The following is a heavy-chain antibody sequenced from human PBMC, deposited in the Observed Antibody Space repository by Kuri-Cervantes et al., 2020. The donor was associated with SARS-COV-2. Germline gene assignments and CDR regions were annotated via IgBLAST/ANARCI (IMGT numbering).Heavy chain of an antibody. D-gene: IGHD3-10*01. Sequence: SETLSLTCTVSGGSISSSSYYWGWIRQPPGKGLEWIGSIYYSGSTYYNPSLKSRVTISVDTSKNQFSLKLSSVTAADTAVYYCARSLMRFGELLCCDYWGQGTLVTVSS. V-gene: IGHV4-39*07. CDR3: ARSLMRFGELLCCDY. CDR1: GGSISSSSYY. CDR2: IYYSGST. J-gene: IGHJ4*02.